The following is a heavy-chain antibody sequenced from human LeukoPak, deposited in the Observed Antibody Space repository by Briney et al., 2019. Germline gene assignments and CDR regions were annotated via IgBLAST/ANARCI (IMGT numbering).Heavy chain of an antibody. CDR1: GGTFSSYA. Sequence: SVKVSCKASGGTFSSYAISWVRQAPGQGLEWMGRIIPILGIANYAQKFQGRVTITADKSTSTAYMELSSLRSEDTAMYYCASTPPTSYSSGWYPLDYWGQGTLVTVSS. J-gene: IGHJ4*02. CDR3: ASTPPTSYSSGWYPLDY. V-gene: IGHV1-69*04. CDR2: IIPILGIA. D-gene: IGHD6-19*01.